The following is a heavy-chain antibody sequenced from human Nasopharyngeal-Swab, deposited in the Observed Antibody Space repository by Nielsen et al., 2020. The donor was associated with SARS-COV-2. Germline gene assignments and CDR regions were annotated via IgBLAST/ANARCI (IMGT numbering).Heavy chain of an antibody. D-gene: IGHD6-19*01. J-gene: IGHJ4*02. CDR2: IKQDGSEK. CDR3: ARDPSLIAVAGTPLMDY. V-gene: IGHV3-7*03. CDR1: GFTFSSYW. Sequence: GGSLRLSCAASGFTFSSYWMSWVRQAPGKGLEWVANIKQDGSEKYYVDSVKGRFTISRDNAKNSLYLQMNSLRAEDTAVYYCARDPSLIAVAGTPLMDYWGQGTLVTVSS.